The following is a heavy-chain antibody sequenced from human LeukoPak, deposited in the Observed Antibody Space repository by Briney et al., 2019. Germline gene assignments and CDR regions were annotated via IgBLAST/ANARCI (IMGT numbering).Heavy chain of an antibody. CDR3: ARVYSSSWYVHFGY. CDR1: GGSVSSSSYQ. CDR2: IYYSGST. Sequence: SETLSLTCNVSGGSVSSSSYQWGWIRQPPGKGLEWIGTIYYSGSTNYNPSLKSRVTISVDTSKNQFSLKLSPVTAADTAMYYCARVYSSSWYVHFGYWGQGTLVTVSS. D-gene: IGHD6-13*01. V-gene: IGHV4-39*07. J-gene: IGHJ4*02.